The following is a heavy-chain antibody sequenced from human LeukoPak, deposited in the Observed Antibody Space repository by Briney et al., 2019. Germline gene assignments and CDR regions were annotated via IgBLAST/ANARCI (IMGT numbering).Heavy chain of an antibody. D-gene: IGHD6-19*01. CDR3: ARAVAGDDAFDI. V-gene: IGHV3-7*01. CDR2: IKQDGSET. Sequence: GGSLRLSCAASGLTFGGYWMSWVRQAPGKGLQWVANIKQDGSETYYVDSVKGRFTISRNNAKNSLYLQMNSLRGEDTAVYYCARAVAGDDAFDIWGQGTMVTVSS. CDR1: GLTFGGYW. J-gene: IGHJ3*02.